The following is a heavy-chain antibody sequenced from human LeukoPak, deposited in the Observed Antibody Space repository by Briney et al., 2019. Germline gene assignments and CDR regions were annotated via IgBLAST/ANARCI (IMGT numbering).Heavy chain of an antibody. D-gene: IGHD1-1*01. CDR1: GGPFSGYY. J-gene: IGHJ4*02. V-gene: IGHV4-34*01. CDR3: ARASGTFDS. CDR2: INHSGST. Sequence: KTSETLSLTCAGYGGPFSGYYWTWIRQPPGKGLEWVGEINHSGSTDYTPSLKSRVTISLDASRSQFSLKLSSVTAADTAVYYCARASGTFDSWGQGTLVTVSS.